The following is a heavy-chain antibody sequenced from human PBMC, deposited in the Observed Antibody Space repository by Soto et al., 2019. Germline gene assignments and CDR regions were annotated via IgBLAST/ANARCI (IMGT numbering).Heavy chain of an antibody. CDR1: GGSINNYY. V-gene: IGHV4-59*01. J-gene: IGHJ4*02. CDR2: IYYSGST. D-gene: IGHD1-26*01. CDR3: ARRYGGNFDY. Sequence: QVQLQESGPGLVKPSETLSLTCTVSGGSINNYYWSWIRQPPGKGLEWIGYIYYSGSTNYNPSLKGRVTISVDTSKTHFALKLSSVTAADTAVYYCARRYGGNFDYWGQGTLVTVSS.